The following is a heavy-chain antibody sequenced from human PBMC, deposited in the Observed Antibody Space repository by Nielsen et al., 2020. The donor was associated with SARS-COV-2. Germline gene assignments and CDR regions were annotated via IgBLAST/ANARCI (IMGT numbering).Heavy chain of an antibody. D-gene: IGHD3-10*01. V-gene: IGHV4-34*01. CDR2: INHSGST. J-gene: IGHJ4*02. Sequence: SETLSLTCTVSGGSISSYYWSWIRQPPGKGLEWIGEINHSGSTNYNPSLKSRVTISVDTSKNQFSLKLSSVTAADTAVYYCARAFYGSGSYYNVSYWGQGTLVTVSS. CDR1: GGSISSYY. CDR3: ARAFYGSGSYYNVSY.